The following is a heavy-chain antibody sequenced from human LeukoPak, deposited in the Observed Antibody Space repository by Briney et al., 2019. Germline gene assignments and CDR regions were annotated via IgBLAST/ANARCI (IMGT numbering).Heavy chain of an antibody. CDR3: ARGDVRENWFDP. CDR2: MNPNSGNT. CDR1: GYTFTSYD. J-gene: IGHJ5*02. D-gene: IGHD3-3*01. Sequence: ASVKVSCKASGYTFTSYDINWVRQATGQGLEWMGWMNPNSGNTGYAQKFQGRVTMNRNTSISTAYMELSSLRSEDTAVYYCARGDVRENWFDPWGQGTLVTVSS. V-gene: IGHV1-8*01.